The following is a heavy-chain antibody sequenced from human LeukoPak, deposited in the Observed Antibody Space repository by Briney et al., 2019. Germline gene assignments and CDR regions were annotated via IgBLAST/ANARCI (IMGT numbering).Heavy chain of an antibody. V-gene: IGHV4-59*01. CDR1: GGSISSYY. CDR3: ARDPVYDSSGYYGGAFDI. CDR2: IYYSGST. D-gene: IGHD3-22*01. J-gene: IGHJ3*02. Sequence: SETLSLTCTVSGGSISSYYWSWIRQPPGKGLEWIGYIYYSGSTNYNPSLKSRVTISVDTSKNQFSLKLSSVTAADTAVYYCARDPVYDSSGYYGGAFDIWGQGTMVTVSS.